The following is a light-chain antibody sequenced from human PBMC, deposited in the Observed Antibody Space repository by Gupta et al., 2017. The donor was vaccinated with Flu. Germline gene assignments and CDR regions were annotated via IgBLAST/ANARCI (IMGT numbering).Light chain of an antibody. J-gene: IGKJ1*01. V-gene: IGKV1-39*01. Sequence: PSFLSASVGDSVTITCRTSQDIEHYLNWYQQQPGKAPKLLIYTSSCLQNGAPSRFSGSGSGTEFTLTITGLQPEDLATYYCQQIYVTPLSFGQGTKVELK. CDR3: QQIYVTPLS. CDR2: TSS. CDR1: QDIEHY.